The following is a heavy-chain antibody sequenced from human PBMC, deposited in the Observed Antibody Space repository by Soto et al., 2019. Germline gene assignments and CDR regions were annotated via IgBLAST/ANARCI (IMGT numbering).Heavy chain of an antibody. J-gene: IGHJ6*02. D-gene: IGHD2-2*01. Sequence: RWSLRLSCSASVFTFSSYAMSWVRQAPGKGLEWVSAISGSGGSTYYADSVKGRFTISRDNSKNTLYLQMNSLRAEDTAVYYCAKTSSTLYYYYGMDVWGQGTTVTVSS. V-gene: IGHV3-23*01. CDR2: ISGSGGST. CDR3: AKTSSTLYYYYGMDV. CDR1: VFTFSSYA.